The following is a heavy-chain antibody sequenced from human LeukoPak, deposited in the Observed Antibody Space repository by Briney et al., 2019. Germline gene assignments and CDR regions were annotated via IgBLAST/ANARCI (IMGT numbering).Heavy chain of an antibody. CDR3: ARQNDFRLDY. CDR1: GYTFSSYW. J-gene: IGHJ4*02. V-gene: IGHV5-51*01. D-gene: IGHD3-3*01. Sequence: GESLRISCKGSGYTFSSYWIGWVRPMPGKGLEWMGIIYPGDSDTRYSPSLQGQVTISVDTSIGTAYLQWSSLKASDTAIYYCARQNDFRLDYWGQGTLVTVSS. CDR2: IYPGDSDT.